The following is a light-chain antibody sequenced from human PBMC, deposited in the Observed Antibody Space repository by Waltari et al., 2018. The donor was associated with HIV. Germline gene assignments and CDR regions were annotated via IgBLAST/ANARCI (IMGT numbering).Light chain of an antibody. CDR1: QIITSC. CDR3: QQTYSPPLT. CDR2: AAS. J-gene: IGKJ3*01. V-gene: IGKV1-39*01. Sequence: DIQLTQSPSSLSASIGDRVTMTCRASQIITSCLNWYRQTPGKAPEILIYAASVLQSGVPSRFSASGSVTDYTLTISSVQPEDFATYFCQQTYSPPLTVGPGTKVDVK.